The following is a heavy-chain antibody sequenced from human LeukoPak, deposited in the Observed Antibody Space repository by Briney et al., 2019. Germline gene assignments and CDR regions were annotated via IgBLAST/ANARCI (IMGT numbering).Heavy chain of an antibody. J-gene: IGHJ4*02. Sequence: ASVKVSCKASGYTFTSYGISWVRQAPGQGLEWMGWISAYNGNTNYAQKLQGRVTMTTDTSTSTAYMELRSLRSDDTAVYYCASLNYGSGSYHFDYWGQGTLVTVSS. CDR1: GYTFTSYG. CDR2: ISAYNGNT. CDR3: ASLNYGSGSYHFDY. V-gene: IGHV1-18*01. D-gene: IGHD3-10*01.